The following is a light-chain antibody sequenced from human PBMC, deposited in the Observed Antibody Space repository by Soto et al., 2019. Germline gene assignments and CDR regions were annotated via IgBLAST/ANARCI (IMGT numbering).Light chain of an antibody. CDR1: RTVSNR. Sequence: EILMTQSPDTLSVSPGERVTLSCRASRTVSNRLAWYQHKPGQAPRLLFSGASTGATGIPPRFRGSGSGTEFTLTADTLQSEDIAIYYCQQYYHWPVTFGGGTKVDIK. J-gene: IGKJ4*01. V-gene: IGKV3-15*01. CDR2: GAS. CDR3: QQYYHWPVT.